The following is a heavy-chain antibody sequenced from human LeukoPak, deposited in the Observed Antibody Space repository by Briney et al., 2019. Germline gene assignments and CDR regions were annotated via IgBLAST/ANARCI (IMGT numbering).Heavy chain of an antibody. J-gene: IGHJ6*03. Sequence: GGSLRLSCAASGFTFSSYWMFWVRQLPGKVPVWVARTHGDDSNIRYADSVKGRFSIFRDNSKNTVYLHMSSLRAEDTGIYYCARGQSYYYMDVWGKGTTVTVSS. D-gene: IGHD4-11*01. V-gene: IGHV3-74*01. CDR1: GFTFSSYW. CDR2: THGDDSNI. CDR3: ARGQSYYYMDV.